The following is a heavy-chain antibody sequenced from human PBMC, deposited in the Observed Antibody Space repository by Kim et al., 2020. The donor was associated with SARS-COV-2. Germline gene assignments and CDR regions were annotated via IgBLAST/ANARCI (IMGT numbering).Heavy chain of an antibody. CDR3: STGWSSGWQPTFDY. CDR1: GFTFSNSW. Sequence: GGSLRLSCAASGFTFSNSWMSWVRQAPGKGLEWVARIKSNANGGTTDYSAPVKGRFTSSRDDSKNTLYLQRNSLKTEDTAVYYCSTGWSSGWQPTFDYWGQGTLVTVSS. V-gene: IGHV3-15*01. D-gene: IGHD6-19*01. CDR2: IKSNANGGTT. J-gene: IGHJ4*02.